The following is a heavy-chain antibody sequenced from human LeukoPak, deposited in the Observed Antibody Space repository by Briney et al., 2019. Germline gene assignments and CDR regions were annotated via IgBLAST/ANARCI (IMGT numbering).Heavy chain of an antibody. CDR3: AKDTSADGQYFDY. Sequence: GGSLRLSCAASGFTFDDYTMHWVRQAPGKGLEWVSLISWDGGSTYYADSVKGRFTISRDNSKNSLYLQMNSLRTEDTALYYCAKDTSADGQYFDYWGQGTLVTVSS. CDR2: ISWDGGST. CDR1: GFTFDDYT. D-gene: IGHD2-8*01. V-gene: IGHV3-43*01. J-gene: IGHJ4*02.